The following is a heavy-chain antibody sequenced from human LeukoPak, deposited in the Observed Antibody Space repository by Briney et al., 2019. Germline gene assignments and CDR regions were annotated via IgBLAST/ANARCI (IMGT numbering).Heavy chain of an antibody. CDR1: GFTFSSYW. CDR2: INSEGSIT. V-gene: IGHV3-74*03. J-gene: IGHJ6*03. D-gene: IGHD6-6*01. Sequence: GRSLRLACAAAGFTFSSYWIQCVRQAAGGGLGWVSLINSEGSITMYADSVKDRFSTPRDNAKNTLYLQMNSVRDEDTAVYYCAREESIGARPKYYYYMDVWXXGTTVTVS. CDR3: AREESIGARPKYYYYMDV.